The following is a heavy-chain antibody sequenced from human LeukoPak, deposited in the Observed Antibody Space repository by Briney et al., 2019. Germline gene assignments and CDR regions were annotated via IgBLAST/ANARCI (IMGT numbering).Heavy chain of an antibody. CDR3: ARKRNYYYYGMDV. V-gene: IGHV3-74*01. CDR2: INSDGSST. J-gene: IGHJ6*02. CDR1: GFTFSSYW. Sequence: SGGSLRLSCAASGFTFSSYWMHWVRQAPGKGLVWVSRINSDGSSTSYADSAKGRFTISRDNAKNTLYLQMNSLRAEDTAVYYCARKRNYYYYGMDVWGQGTTVTVSS.